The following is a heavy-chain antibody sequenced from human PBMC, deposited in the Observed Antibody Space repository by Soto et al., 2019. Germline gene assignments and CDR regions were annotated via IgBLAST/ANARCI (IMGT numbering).Heavy chain of an antibody. Sequence: GASVKVSCKASGYTFTSYAMHWVRQAPGQRLEWMGWINAGNGNTKYSQKFQGRVTITRDTSASTAYMELSSLRSEDTAVYYCARGGPLVLVQAARWWFDPWGQGTLVTVSS. CDR2: INAGNGNT. CDR1: GYTFTSYA. CDR3: ARGGPLVLVQAARWWFDP. J-gene: IGHJ5*02. D-gene: IGHD2-2*01. V-gene: IGHV1-3*01.